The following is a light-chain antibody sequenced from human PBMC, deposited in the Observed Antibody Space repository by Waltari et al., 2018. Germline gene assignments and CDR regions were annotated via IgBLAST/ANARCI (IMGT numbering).Light chain of an antibody. V-gene: IGKV3-20*01. CDR3: QHYVRLPVS. J-gene: IGKJ1*01. CDR1: QSVSRS. Sequence: EIVLTQSPGTLSLSPGERATLSCRASQSVSRSLAWYQQKPGQAPRLLIYGASSRATGCPDRCSGSGSGTDFSLTISRLEPEDFAVYYCQHYVRLPVSFGQGTKVEIK. CDR2: GAS.